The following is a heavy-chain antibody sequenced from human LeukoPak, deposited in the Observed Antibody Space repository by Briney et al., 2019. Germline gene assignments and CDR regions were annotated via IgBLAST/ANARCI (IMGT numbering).Heavy chain of an antibody. Sequence: LRLSCAASGFPFSTYAMNWVRQAPGKGLEWVSVITGSGGFTQYADSVKGRFTISRDNSKNTVYLQMNSLRVEDTALYYCVRSLDYWGQGTLVTVSS. V-gene: IGHV3-23*01. CDR3: VRSLDY. CDR2: ITGSGGFT. CDR1: GFPFSTYA. J-gene: IGHJ4*02.